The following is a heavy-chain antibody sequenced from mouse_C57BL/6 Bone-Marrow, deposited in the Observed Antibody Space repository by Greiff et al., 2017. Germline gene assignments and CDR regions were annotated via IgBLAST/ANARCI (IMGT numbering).Heavy chain of an antibody. J-gene: IGHJ3*02. V-gene: IGHV5-4*01. Sequence: EVQLVESGGGLVKPGGSLKLSCAASGFTFSSYAMSWVRQTPEKRLEWVATISDGGSYTYYPDNVKGRFTISRDNAKNNLYLQMSHLKSEDTAMCYCARGMYGGYWGQGTLVTVSA. D-gene: IGHD2-10*02. CDR1: GFTFSSYA. CDR2: ISDGGSYT. CDR3: ARGMYGGY.